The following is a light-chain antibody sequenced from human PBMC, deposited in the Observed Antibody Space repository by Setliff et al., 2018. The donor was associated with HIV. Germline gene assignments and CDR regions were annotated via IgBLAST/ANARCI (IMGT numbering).Light chain of an antibody. CDR2: DVS. CDR3: SAYTSSGSLGV. J-gene: IGLJ1*01. V-gene: IGLV2-14*03. CDR1: SSDIGGYNY. Sequence: QSALPQPASVSGSPGQSITISCSGTSSDIGGYNYVSWYQQHPGKVPKLMIFDVSNRPSGVSNRFSGSKSGNTASLTISGPQAEDEADYYCSAYTSSGSLGVFGTGTKVTVL.